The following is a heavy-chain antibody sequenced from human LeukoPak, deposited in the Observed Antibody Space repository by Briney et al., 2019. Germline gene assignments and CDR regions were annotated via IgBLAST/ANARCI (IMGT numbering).Heavy chain of an antibody. CDR3: ARARGNTYGYFEY. Sequence: GGSLRLSCAASGLTLSGYWMHWVRQAPGKGLVWVSRINGDASSTSYADSVKGRFTISRYNAKSTLYLQMNSLRVEDTAVYYCARARGNTYGYFEYWGQGTLVTVSS. D-gene: IGHD5-18*01. V-gene: IGHV3-74*01. J-gene: IGHJ4*02. CDR1: GLTLSGYW. CDR2: INGDASST.